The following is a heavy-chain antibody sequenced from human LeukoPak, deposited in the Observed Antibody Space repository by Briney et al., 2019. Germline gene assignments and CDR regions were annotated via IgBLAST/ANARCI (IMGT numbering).Heavy chain of an antibody. D-gene: IGHD2/OR15-2a*01. CDR1: GFTFSNYW. Sequence: GGSLRLSCAASGFTFSNYWMHWVRQAPGKGLVWVSRINGDGGSAIYADSVKGRFTISRDNAKNTLFLQMNSLRAEDTAVYYCARVLFHSLAVFDYWGQGTLVTVSS. CDR3: ARVLFHSLAVFDY. V-gene: IGHV3-74*01. J-gene: IGHJ4*02. CDR2: INGDGGSA.